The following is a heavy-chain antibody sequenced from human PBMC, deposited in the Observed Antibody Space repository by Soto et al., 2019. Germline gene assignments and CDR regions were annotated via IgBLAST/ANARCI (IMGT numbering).Heavy chain of an antibody. Sequence: ASVKVSCKASGYTFSNYDINWVRQASGQGLEWMGWLNPNTDKTGSAQKFQGRVTMTRNTSISTAYLELSGLRSDDTAVYYCARGIKGLPPSAFDIWGQGTRVTVSS. D-gene: IGHD5-12*01. CDR1: GYTFSNYD. J-gene: IGHJ3*02. CDR2: LNPNTDKT. V-gene: IGHV1-8*01. CDR3: ARGIKGLPPSAFDI.